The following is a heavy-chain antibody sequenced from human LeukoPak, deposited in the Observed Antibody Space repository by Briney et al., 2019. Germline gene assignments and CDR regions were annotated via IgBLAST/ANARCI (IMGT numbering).Heavy chain of an antibody. CDR2: ISASGSTT. D-gene: IGHD3-10*01. Sequence: GGSLRLSCAASGFTFTDYAMGWVRQAPGQGLEWASTISASGSTTYYADSVKGRFTISRDNSKNTLYLQMNSLRAEDTAVYYCASWFGEPYFDYWGQGTLVTVSS. V-gene: IGHV3-23*01. CDR1: GFTFTDYA. J-gene: IGHJ4*02. CDR3: ASWFGEPYFDY.